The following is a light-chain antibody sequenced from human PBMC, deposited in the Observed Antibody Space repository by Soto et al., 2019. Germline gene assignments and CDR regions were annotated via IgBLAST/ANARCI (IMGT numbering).Light chain of an antibody. CDR2: AAS. V-gene: IGKV1-39*01. Sequence: DIQMTQSPSSLSASVGDRVTITCRASQSISSYLNWYQHKPGKAPKLLIYAASSLQTGVPSRFXGSRSGTDFALTISSLQREDFATYYCQQTDTFPRTFGQGTKVEMK. CDR3: QQTDTFPRT. CDR1: QSISSY. J-gene: IGKJ1*01.